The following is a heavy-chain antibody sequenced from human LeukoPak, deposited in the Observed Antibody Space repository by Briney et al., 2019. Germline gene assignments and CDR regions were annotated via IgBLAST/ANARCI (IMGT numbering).Heavy chain of an antibody. CDR1: SDSISSSSYY. CDR3: ARQAEQWLAAFYFDS. V-gene: IGHV4-39*01. J-gene: IGHJ4*02. D-gene: IGHD6-19*01. CDR2: IYYSGTT. Sequence: PSETLSLTCTVSSDSISSSSYYWGWIRQPPGKGLEWIGSIYYSGTTYYNPSLKSRVTISVDTSKNQFSLKVSSVTAADTAVYYCARQAEQWLAAFYFDSWGQGTLVTVSS.